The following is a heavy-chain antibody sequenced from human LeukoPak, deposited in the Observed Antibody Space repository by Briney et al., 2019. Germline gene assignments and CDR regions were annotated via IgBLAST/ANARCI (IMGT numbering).Heavy chain of an antibody. CDR2: IRSSSSII. CDR1: GLTFNGYS. V-gene: IGHV3-48*02. Sequence: GSLRLSCAASGLTFNGYSMNWVRRAPGKGLEWVSYIRSSSSIIYYADSVKGRFTISRDNAKNSLYLQMNSLRDEDTAVYYCTRGRGADGYNYFDYWGQGTLVTVSS. D-gene: IGHD5-24*01. J-gene: IGHJ4*02. CDR3: TRGRGADGYNYFDY.